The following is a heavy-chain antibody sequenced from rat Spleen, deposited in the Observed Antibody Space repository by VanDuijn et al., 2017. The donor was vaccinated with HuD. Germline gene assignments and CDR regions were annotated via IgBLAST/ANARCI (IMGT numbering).Heavy chain of an antibody. D-gene: IGHD1-10*01. CDR3: ASVYNNFYWYFDF. J-gene: IGHJ1*01. V-gene: IGHV5-31*01. CDR1: GFTFNNYW. Sequence: EVHLVESGGGLVQPGTSLKLSCVASGFTFNNYWMTWIRQAPKKGLEWVASITNTGSNTYYPDSVKGRFTISRDNVKSTLYLQMDSLRSEDTATYYCASVYNNFYWYFDFWGPGTMVTVSS. CDR2: ITNTGSNT.